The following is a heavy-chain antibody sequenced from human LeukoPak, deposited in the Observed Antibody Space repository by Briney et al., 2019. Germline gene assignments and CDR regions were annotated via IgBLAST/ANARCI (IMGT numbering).Heavy chain of an antibody. CDR3: ARDQSMTTVTYNWFDP. CDR1: GYSISSGYY. Sequence: PSETLSRTCTVSGYSISSGYYWGWIGQPPGKGLEWIGSIYHSGSTYYNPSLKSRVTISVDTSKNQSSLKLSSVTAADTAVYYCARDQSMTTVTYNWFDPWGQGTLVTVSS. V-gene: IGHV4-38-2*02. J-gene: IGHJ5*02. D-gene: IGHD4-11*01. CDR2: IYHSGST.